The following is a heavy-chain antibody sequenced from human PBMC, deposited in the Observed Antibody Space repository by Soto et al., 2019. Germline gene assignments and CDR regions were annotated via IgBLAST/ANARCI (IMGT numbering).Heavy chain of an antibody. V-gene: IGHV2-5*02. CDR2: IYWDDDK. D-gene: IGHD6-13*01. J-gene: IGHJ4*02. CDR1: GFSLSTSGVS. CDR3: ACGRQSSTRGYDCDY. Sequence: QITLKESGPTLVKPTQTLTLTCTFSGFSLSTSGVSVGWIRQPPGKALEWLTLIYWDDDKRYRPSLRSRLTITKDTSKNPVVLTMTRINPVDTATYYGACGRQSSTRGYDCDYWGQGTLVTVSS.